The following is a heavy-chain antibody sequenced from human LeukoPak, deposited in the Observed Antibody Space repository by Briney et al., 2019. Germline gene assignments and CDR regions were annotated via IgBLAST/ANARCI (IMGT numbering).Heavy chain of an antibody. D-gene: IGHD3-10*01. CDR1: GFTFSSYS. V-gene: IGHV3-21*01. CDR2: ISSSSSYI. Sequence: PGGSLRLSCAASGFTFSSYSMNWVRQAPGKGLEWVSSISSSSSYIYYADSVKGRFTISRDNAKNSLYLQMNSLRAEDTAVYYCARTSLMVRGVISDAFDIWGQGTMVTVSS. J-gene: IGHJ3*02. CDR3: ARTSLMVRGVISDAFDI.